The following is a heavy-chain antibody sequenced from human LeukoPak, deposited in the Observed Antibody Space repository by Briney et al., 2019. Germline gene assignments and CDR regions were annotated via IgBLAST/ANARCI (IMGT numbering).Heavy chain of an antibody. CDR3: ARDVATIRSRDAFDI. V-gene: IGHV4-39*02. CDR1: GGSISSSSYY. D-gene: IGHD5-24*01. J-gene: IGHJ3*02. Sequence: PSETLSLTCTVSGGSISSSSYYWGWIRQPPGRGLEWIGSIYYSGSTYYNPSLKSRVTISVDTSKNQFSLKLSSVTAADTAVYYCARDVATIRSRDAFDIWGQGTMVTVSS. CDR2: IYYSGST.